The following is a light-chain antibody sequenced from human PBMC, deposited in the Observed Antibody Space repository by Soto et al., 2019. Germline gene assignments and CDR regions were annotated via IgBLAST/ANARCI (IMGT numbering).Light chain of an antibody. V-gene: IGLV1-40*01. Sequence: QSVLTQPPSVSGAPGQRVTISCTGGWSNIGAGYEVHWYQHLPGTAPKLLIYGVTNRPSGVPDRFSGSRSDTSASLAITGLQAEDEADYYCQSFDSSLSNSWVFGGGTKLTVL. CDR1: WSNIGAGYE. J-gene: IGLJ3*02. CDR2: GVT. CDR3: QSFDSSLSNSWV.